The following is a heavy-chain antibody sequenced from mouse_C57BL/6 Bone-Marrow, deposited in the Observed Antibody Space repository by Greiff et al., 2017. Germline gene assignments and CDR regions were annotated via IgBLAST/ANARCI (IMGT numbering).Heavy chain of an antibody. V-gene: IGHV1-52*01. Sequence: VQLQQPGAELVRPGSSVKLSCKASGYTFTSYWMHWVKQRPIQGLEWIGNIDPSDSETHYNQKFKDKATLTVDKSSSTAYMQLSSLTSEDSAVYYCFYYGSSHWYFDVWGTGTTVTVSS. CDR3: FYYGSSHWYFDV. D-gene: IGHD1-1*01. J-gene: IGHJ1*03. CDR2: IDPSDSET. CDR1: GYTFTSYW.